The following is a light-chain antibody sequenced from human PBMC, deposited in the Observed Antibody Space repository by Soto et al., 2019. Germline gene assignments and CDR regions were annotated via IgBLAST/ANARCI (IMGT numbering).Light chain of an antibody. CDR3: QQRSSWPPTIT. Sequence: EIVLTQSPCTLSLSPGERASLSCRASQNVDSNYLAWYQQKPGQAPRLLIHGASTRATGIPARFSGSGSGTEFTLTISSLQSEDFAVYYCQQRSSWPPTITFGQGTRLEI. V-gene: IGKV3D-20*02. CDR1: QNVDSN. J-gene: IGKJ5*01. CDR2: GAS.